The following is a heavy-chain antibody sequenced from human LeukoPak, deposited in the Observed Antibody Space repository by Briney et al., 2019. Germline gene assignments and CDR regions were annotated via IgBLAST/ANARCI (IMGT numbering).Heavy chain of an antibody. CDR3: AKDMGYTFGHAFDY. CDR1: GFTFSSYS. CDR2: TSYDGSNK. D-gene: IGHD5-18*01. V-gene: IGHV3-30-3*01. Sequence: GGSLRLSCTASGFTFSSYSMHWVRQAPGKGLEWVALTSYDGSNKYYADSVKGRFTISRDNSKNTLYLQMNSLRTEDTAMYYCAKDMGYTFGHAFDYWGQGTLVTVSS. J-gene: IGHJ4*02.